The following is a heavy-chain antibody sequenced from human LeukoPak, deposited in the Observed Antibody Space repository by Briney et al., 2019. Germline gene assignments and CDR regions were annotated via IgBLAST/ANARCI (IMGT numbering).Heavy chain of an antibody. V-gene: IGHV4-39*07. Sequence: SETLSLTCTVSGGSISSSSYYWGWIRQPPGKGLEWIGSTISYSGSTYYNPSLKSRVTISVDTSKNQFSLKLSSVTAADTAVYYCARETKLMGYSSGLGFNYWGQGTLVTVSS. D-gene: IGHD6-19*01. CDR2: ISYSGST. CDR3: ARETKLMGYSSGLGFNY. CDR1: GGSISSSSYY. J-gene: IGHJ4*02.